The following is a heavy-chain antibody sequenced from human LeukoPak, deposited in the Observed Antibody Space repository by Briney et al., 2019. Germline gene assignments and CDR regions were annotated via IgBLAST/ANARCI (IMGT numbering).Heavy chain of an antibody. Sequence: GGSLRLSCAASGFTFSNYWMSWVRQAPGKGLEWVANVKEDGSEKYYVDSVKGRFTISRDNARNSLYLQMNSLRAEDTAVYYCASGRQLGYWGQGNLVPVSS. V-gene: IGHV3-7*01. CDR1: GFTFSNYW. D-gene: IGHD6-13*01. J-gene: IGHJ4*02. CDR3: ASGRQLGY. CDR2: VKEDGSEK.